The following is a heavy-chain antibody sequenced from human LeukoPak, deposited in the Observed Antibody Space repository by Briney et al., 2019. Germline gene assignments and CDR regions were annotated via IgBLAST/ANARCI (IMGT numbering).Heavy chain of an antibody. J-gene: IGHJ4*02. Sequence: GGSLRLSCAASGFTFSSYGMHWVRRAPGKGLEWVAVISYDGSNKYYADSVKGRFTISRDNSKNTLYLQMNSLRAEDTAVYYCAKDYDFWSGYSFDYWGQGTLVTVSS. D-gene: IGHD3-3*01. CDR1: GFTFSSYG. CDR2: ISYDGSNK. V-gene: IGHV3-30*18. CDR3: AKDYDFWSGYSFDY.